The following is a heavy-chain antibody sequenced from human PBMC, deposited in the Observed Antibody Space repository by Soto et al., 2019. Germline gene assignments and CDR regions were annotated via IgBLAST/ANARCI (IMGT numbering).Heavy chain of an antibody. CDR2: INADGSTT. Sequence: DVQLVVSGGGLAQTGWSLRLSCVGSGCTFSRNWMHWVRQAPGKGLVWVSRINADGSTTNYADSVKGRFTDARDNARNTVYRQMNSLRDADTAVYFCARAGWYRFDSWGQGTLLTVSP. CDR1: GCTFSRNW. J-gene: IGHJ4*02. D-gene: IGHD2-15*01. CDR3: ARAGWYRFDS. V-gene: IGHV3-74*01.